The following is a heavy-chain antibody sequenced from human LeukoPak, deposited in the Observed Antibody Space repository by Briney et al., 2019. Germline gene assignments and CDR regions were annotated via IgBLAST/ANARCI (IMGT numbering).Heavy chain of an antibody. J-gene: IGHJ3*02. Sequence: GGSLRLSWAAPGFSLSGYWMTWVRKAPGKGLEWVSSISSSSSYIYYADSVKGRFTISRDNAKNSLYLQMNSLRAEDTAVYYCAREPLRGIGAFDIWGQGTMVTVSS. CDR3: AREPLRGIGAFDI. D-gene: IGHD3-16*01. CDR2: ISSSSSYI. CDR1: GFSLSGYW. V-gene: IGHV3-21*01.